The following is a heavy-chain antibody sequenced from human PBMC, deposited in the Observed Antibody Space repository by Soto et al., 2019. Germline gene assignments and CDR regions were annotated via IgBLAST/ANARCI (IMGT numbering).Heavy chain of an antibody. CDR2: IIPIFGTA. J-gene: IGHJ4*02. V-gene: IGHV1-69*06. CDR1: GGTFSSYA. CDR3: ARGSIAARLRFDY. D-gene: IGHD6-6*01. Sequence: SVKVSCKASGGTFSSYAISWARQAPGQGLEWMGGIIPIFGTANYAQKFQGRVTITADKSTSTAYMELSSLRSEDTAVYYCARGSIAARLRFDYWGQGTLVTVSS.